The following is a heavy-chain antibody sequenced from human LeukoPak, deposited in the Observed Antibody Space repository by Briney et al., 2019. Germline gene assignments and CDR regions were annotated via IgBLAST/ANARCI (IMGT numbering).Heavy chain of an antibody. CDR1: GFTFSSYA. CDR3: AKAHYYDSSGYYYSPDFDY. J-gene: IGHJ4*02. D-gene: IGHD3-22*01. Sequence: GGSLRLSCAASGFTFSSYAMSWVRQAPGKGLEWVSAISGSGGSTYYADSVKGRFTISRDNSKNTLYLQMNSLRAEDTAVYYCAKAHYYDSSGYYYSPDFDYWGQGTLATVSS. V-gene: IGHV3-23*01. CDR2: ISGSGGST.